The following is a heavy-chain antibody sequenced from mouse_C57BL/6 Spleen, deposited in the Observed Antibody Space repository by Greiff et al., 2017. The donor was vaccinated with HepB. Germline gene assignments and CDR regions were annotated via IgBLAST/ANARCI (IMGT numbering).Heavy chain of an antibody. Sequence: QVQLQQSGAELVRPGTSVKMSCKASGYTFTNYWIGWAKQRPGHGLEWIGDIYPGGGYTNYNEKFKGKATLTADKSSSKAYMQFSSLTSEDSAIYYCARSDSNYYFDYWGQGTTLTVSS. CDR3: ARSDSNYYFDY. CDR2: IYPGGGYT. CDR1: GYTFTNYW. J-gene: IGHJ2*01. V-gene: IGHV1-63*01. D-gene: IGHD2-5*01.